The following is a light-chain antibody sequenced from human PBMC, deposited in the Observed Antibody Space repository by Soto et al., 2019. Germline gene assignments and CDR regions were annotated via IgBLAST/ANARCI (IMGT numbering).Light chain of an antibody. CDR2: AXS. CDR3: QHYNSDSEA. Sequence: DIQMAESRSSVSAFLXDRVPISFRASQGISSSLAXXQQXXGXPPKXXXDAXSSLQSGGPSRFSGSGSGTEFTLTISSLQPDYFATYYCQHYNSDSEAFSQGTKVEI. J-gene: IGKJ1*01. V-gene: IGKV1D-16*01. CDR1: QGISSS.